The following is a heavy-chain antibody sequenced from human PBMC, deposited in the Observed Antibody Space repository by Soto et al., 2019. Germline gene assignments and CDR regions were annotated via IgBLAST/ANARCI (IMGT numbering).Heavy chain of an antibody. D-gene: IGHD3-22*01. CDR3: VNYYDRPDGMDV. CDR2: VDHTGST. CDR1: GGSFSGYY. V-gene: IGHV4-34*01. J-gene: IGHJ6*02. Sequence: PSATLSLTCAVYGGSFSGYYWSWIRQPPGKGLEWIGEVDHTGSTIYNPSLKSRVTLSLDTSKNQFSLKVRSVTAADTAVYYCVNYYDRPDGMDVWGQGTTVTVSS.